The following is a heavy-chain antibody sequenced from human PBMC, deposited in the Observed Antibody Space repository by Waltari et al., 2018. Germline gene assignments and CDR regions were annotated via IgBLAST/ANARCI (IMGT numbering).Heavy chain of an antibody. CDR2: IYYSGST. J-gene: IGHJ4*02. Sequence: QVQLQESGPGLVKPSETLSLTCTVSGGSISSYSWSWIRQPPGKGLEWIGYIYYSGSTNYNPSLKSRVTISVDTSKNQFSLKLSSVTAADTAVYYCARPRYCSSTSCSSFDYWGQGTLVTVSS. D-gene: IGHD2-2*01. CDR1: GGSISSYS. CDR3: ARPRYCSSTSCSSFDY. V-gene: IGHV4-59*08.